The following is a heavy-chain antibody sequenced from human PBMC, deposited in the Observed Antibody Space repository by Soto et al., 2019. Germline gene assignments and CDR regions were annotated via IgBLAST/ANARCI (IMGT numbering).Heavy chain of an antibody. CDR1: GYTFTNYG. J-gene: IGHJ4*02. CDR2: LNTYNGNT. Sequence: QIQLVQSEGEVRQPGASVKVSFKTSGYTFTNYGVTWVRQAPGQGLEWMGWLNTYNGNTKYAQKLQGRVTMTTDTSTSTAYVELRSLRSDDTAVYYCARAQTPTESAFWGQGTLVTVSS. CDR3: ARAQTPTESAF. D-gene: IGHD4-4*01. V-gene: IGHV1-18*01.